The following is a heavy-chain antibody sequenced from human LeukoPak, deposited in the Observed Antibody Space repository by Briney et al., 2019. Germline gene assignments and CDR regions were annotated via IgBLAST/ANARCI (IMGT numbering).Heavy chain of an antibody. D-gene: IGHD3-16*01. Sequence: GGSLRLSCAASGFTFDDYAMHWVRQAPGKGLEWVSLISGDGIRTFYADSVKGRCTISRDNIKSSLYLQMNSLRTEDTALYYCAKDLGGDTFDIWGQGTMVTVSS. CDR1: GFTFDDYA. V-gene: IGHV3-43*02. CDR2: ISGDGIRT. J-gene: IGHJ3*02. CDR3: AKDLGGDTFDI.